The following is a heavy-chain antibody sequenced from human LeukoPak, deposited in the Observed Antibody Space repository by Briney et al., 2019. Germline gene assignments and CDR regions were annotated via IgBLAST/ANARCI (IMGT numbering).Heavy chain of an antibody. V-gene: IGHV3-72*01. J-gene: IGHJ5*01. CDR2: TRNKANSYTT. D-gene: IGHD6-13*01. CDR1: GFTFSDHY. CDR3: ATRAYSSSWYDC. Sequence: GGSLRLSCAASGFTFSDHYMDWVRQAPGKGLEWVGRTRNKANSYTTEYAASVKGRFTISRDDSKNSLYLQMNSLRAEDTAVYYCATRAYSSSWYDCWGQGTLVTVSS.